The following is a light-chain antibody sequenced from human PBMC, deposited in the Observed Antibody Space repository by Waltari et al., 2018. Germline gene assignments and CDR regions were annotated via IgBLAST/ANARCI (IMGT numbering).Light chain of an antibody. J-gene: IGLJ1*01. CDR3: CSYAGNSIYV. Sequence: QSALTQPASVSGSPGQSITISCTGTTSDVGSYTLVAWYQHHPGKAPKLLIFEVSERPPGFSNRFSGSKSGNTSSLTISGLQAEDEADYHCCSYAGNSIYVFGTGTRVTVL. V-gene: IGLV2-23*02. CDR2: EVS. CDR1: TSDVGSYTL.